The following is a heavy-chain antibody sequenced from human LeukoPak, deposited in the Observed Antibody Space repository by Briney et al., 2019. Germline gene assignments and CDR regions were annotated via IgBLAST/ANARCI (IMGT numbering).Heavy chain of an antibody. CDR1: GGSISSGSYY. CDR3: ARGDARDYYGSGSFPFDY. Sequence: SQTLSLXCTVSGGSISSGSYYWSWIRQPAGKGLEWIGRIYTSGSTNYNPSPKSRVTISVDTSKNQFSLKLSSVTAADTAVYYCARGDARDYYGSGSFPFDYWGRGTLVTVSS. V-gene: IGHV4-61*02. D-gene: IGHD3-10*01. CDR2: IYTSGST. J-gene: IGHJ4*02.